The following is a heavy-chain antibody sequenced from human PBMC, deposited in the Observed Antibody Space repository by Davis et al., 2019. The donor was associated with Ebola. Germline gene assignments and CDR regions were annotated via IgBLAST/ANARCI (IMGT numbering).Heavy chain of an antibody. V-gene: IGHV3-23*01. J-gene: IGHJ4*02. CDR1: GFAFSTYS. D-gene: IGHD6-25*01. CDR3: ARVAAASRDY. CDR2: ISGSGGST. Sequence: GGSLRLSCAASGFAFSTYSVNWVRQAPGKGLEWVSAISGSGGSTYYADSVKGRFTISRDNSKNTLYLQMNSLRAEDTAVYYCARVAAASRDYWGQGTLVTVSS.